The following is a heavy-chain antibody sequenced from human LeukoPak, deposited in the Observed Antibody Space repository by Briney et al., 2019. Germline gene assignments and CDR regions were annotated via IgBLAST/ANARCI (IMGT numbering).Heavy chain of an antibody. V-gene: IGHV1-18*01. CDR3: ARVPKYCSSTSSCWFDP. CDR1: GYTFTSYG. D-gene: IGHD2-2*01. J-gene: IGHJ5*02. Sequence: ASVKVSCKASGYTFTSYGISWVRQAPRQGLEWMVWISAYNGNTNYAQKLQGRVTMTTDTSTSTAYMELRSLRSDDTAVYYCARVPKYCSSTSSCWFDPWGQGTLVTVSS. CDR2: ISAYNGNT.